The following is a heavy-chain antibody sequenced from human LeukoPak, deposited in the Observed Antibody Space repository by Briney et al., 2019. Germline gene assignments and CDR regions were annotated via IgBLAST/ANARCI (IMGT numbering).Heavy chain of an antibody. CDR2: INPNSGGT. V-gene: IGHV1-2*02. CDR1: GYTFTGYY. D-gene: IGHD3-10*01. J-gene: IGHJ4*02. CDR3: ARGSSGYMVRGVLADF. Sequence: ASVKVSCKASGYTFTGYYMHWVRQAPGQGLEWMGWINPNSGGTNYAQKFQGRVTMTRDTSISTAYMELSRLRSDDTAVYYCARGSSGYMVRGVLADFWGQGTLVTVSS.